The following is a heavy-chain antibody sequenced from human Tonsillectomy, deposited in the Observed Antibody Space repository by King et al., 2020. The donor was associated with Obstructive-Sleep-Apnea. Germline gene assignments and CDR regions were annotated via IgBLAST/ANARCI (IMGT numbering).Heavy chain of an antibody. J-gene: IGHJ2*01. CDR2: ISASGGNT. V-gene: IGHV3-23*04. Sequence: VQLVESGGGLVQPGGSLRLSCAAYGFTFSSYAMSWVRQAPGKGLEWVSAISASGGNTYYAESVKGRFTISRDNSKNTLYLQMNSLRAEDTAVYYCAKVYDSGGYYSSYWYFDLWGRGTLVTVSS. CDR1: GFTFSSYA. CDR3: AKVYDSGGYYSSYWYFDL. D-gene: IGHD3-22*01.